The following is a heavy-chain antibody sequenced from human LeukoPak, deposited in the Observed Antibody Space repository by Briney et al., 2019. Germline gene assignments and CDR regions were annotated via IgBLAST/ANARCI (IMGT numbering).Heavy chain of an antibody. CDR1: GFPSSNYG. V-gene: IGHV3-30*18. CDR2: ISTDGNEK. CDR3: AKDKGREGDY. J-gene: IGHJ4*02. Sequence: PGGSLRLSCAASGFPSSNYGMHWVRQAPGKGLEWVAVISTDGNEKYYAGPVKGRFDICRDNSKNPLYLQMSSLRAEDTVVYYCAKDKGREGDYWGQGNLVTVSS.